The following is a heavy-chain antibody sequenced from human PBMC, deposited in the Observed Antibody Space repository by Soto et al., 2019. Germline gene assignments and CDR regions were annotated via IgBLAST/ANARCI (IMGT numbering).Heavy chain of an antibody. CDR1: GYTFTSYG. Sequence: QVQLVQSGAEVKKPGASVKVSCKASGYTFTSYGISWVRQAPGQGLEWMGWISAYNGNTNYAQKLQGRVTMTTDTSTRTAYMELRSLGSDDTAVYYGARGGRITIFGVVNHSDAFDIWGQGTMVTVSS. J-gene: IGHJ3*02. D-gene: IGHD3-3*01. CDR2: ISAYNGNT. CDR3: ARGGRITIFGVVNHSDAFDI. V-gene: IGHV1-18*04.